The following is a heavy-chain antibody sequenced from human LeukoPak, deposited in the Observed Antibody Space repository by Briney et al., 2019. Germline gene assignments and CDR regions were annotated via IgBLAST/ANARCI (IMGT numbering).Heavy chain of an antibody. CDR3: ARVDTAMVHFDY. D-gene: IGHD5-18*01. CDR2: IYYSGST. J-gene: IGHJ4*02. V-gene: IGHV4-39*07. CDR1: GGSITDTTYF. Sequence: SETLSRTCTVSGGSITDTTYFWGWIRQPPGKGLEWIGSIYYSGSTNYNPSLKSRVTISVDTSKNRFSLDLSSVTAADTAVYYCARVDTAMVHFDYWGQGTLVTVSS.